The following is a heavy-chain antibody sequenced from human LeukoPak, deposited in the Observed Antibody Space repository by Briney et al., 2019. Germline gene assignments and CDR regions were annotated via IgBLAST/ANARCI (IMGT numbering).Heavy chain of an antibody. CDR2: FDPEDGET. Sequence: GASVKVPCKVSGYTLTELSMHWVRQAPGKGLEWMGGFDPEDGETIYAQKFQGRVTMTEDTSTDTAYMELSSLRSEDTAVYYCATDRTTTVTSHYYYYGMDVWGQGTTVTVSS. CDR3: ATDRTTTVTSHYYYYGMDV. J-gene: IGHJ6*02. V-gene: IGHV1-24*01. D-gene: IGHD4-17*01. CDR1: GYTLTELS.